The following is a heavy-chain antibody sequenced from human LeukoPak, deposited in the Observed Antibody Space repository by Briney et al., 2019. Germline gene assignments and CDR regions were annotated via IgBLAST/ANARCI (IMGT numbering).Heavy chain of an antibody. V-gene: IGHV3-21*01. CDR3: ASVEMATITY. J-gene: IGHJ4*02. CDR1: GFTFSSYS. Sequence: GGSLRLSCAASGFTFSSYSMNLVRQAPGKGLEWVSSISSSSCYIYYADSVKGRFTISRDNAKNSLYLQMNSLRAEDTAVYYCASVEMATITYWGQGTLVTVSS. CDR2: ISSSSCYI. D-gene: IGHD5-24*01.